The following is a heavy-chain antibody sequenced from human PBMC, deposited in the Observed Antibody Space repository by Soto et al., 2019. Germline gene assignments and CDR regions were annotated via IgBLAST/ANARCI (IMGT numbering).Heavy chain of an antibody. V-gene: IGHV1-3*01. J-gene: IGHJ4*02. Sequence: GASVKVSCKASGYTFTNYAMHWVRQAPGQRLEWMGWINAGNGNTKYSQKFQGRVTITRDTSASTAYMELSSLRSEDTAVYYCARDPPYDSSGYLTNYWGQGTLVTVSS. CDR1: GYTFTNYA. CDR2: INAGNGNT. CDR3: ARDPPYDSSGYLTNY. D-gene: IGHD3-22*01.